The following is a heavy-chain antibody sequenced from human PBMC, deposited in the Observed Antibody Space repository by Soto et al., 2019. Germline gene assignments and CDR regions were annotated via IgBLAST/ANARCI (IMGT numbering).Heavy chain of an antibody. Sequence: GGSLRLSCAASGFTFISYGMHWVRQAPGKGLEWVAVIWYDGSNKYYADSVKGRFTISRDNSKNTLYLQMNSLRAEDTAVYYCARDKGSITGLAPFDYWGQGTLVTVSS. D-gene: IGHD1-20*01. CDR1: GFTFISYG. CDR2: IWYDGSNK. CDR3: ARDKGSITGLAPFDY. J-gene: IGHJ4*02. V-gene: IGHV3-33*01.